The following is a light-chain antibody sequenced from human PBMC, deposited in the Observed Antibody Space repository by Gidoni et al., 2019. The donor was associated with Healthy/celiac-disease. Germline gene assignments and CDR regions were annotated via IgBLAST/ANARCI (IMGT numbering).Light chain of an antibody. CDR2: GNS. Sequence: QSVLTPPPSVFGAPGQRATISCTGSSSNIGAGYDVHWYQQLPGTAPKLLIYGNSNRPSGVPDRLSGSKSGTSASLAITGLQAEDEADYYCQSYDSSLSGSGVFGTGTKVTVL. V-gene: IGLV1-40*01. J-gene: IGLJ1*01. CDR1: SSNIGAGYD. CDR3: QSYDSSLSGSGV.